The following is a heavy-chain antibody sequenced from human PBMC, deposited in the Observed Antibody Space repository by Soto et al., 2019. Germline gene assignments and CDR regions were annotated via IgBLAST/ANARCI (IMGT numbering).Heavy chain of an antibody. D-gene: IGHD1-26*01. CDR2: VDSADGNT. CDR3: ARRGGASCDY. V-gene: IGHV1-3*01. Sequence: ASVKVSCKTSGYTFRTYPIHWVRQAHGQGLEWMGWVDSADGNTKYSQRLQDRITITRDTSASTAYMELSSLSSDDTAIYYCARRGGASCDYWGQGTLVTVS. J-gene: IGHJ4*02. CDR1: GYTFRTYP.